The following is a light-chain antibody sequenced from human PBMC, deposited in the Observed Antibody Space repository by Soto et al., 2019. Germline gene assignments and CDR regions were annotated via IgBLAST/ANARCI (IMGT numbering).Light chain of an antibody. Sequence: EIVLTQSPGTLSLSPGERATLSCRASQSVSSSYLAWYQQKPGQAPRLLIYGASSRATVIPDRFSGSGSGTDFTLTISRLEPVDFAVYYCQQSGSSLYTFGQGTKREIK. V-gene: IGKV3-20*01. J-gene: IGKJ2*01. CDR1: QSVSSSY. CDR3: QQSGSSLYT. CDR2: GAS.